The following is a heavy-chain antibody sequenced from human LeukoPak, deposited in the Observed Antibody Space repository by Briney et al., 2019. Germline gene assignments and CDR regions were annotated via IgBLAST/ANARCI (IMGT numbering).Heavy chain of an antibody. V-gene: IGHV4-59*01. Sequence: MSSETLSLTCTVSGGSISSYYWSWIRQPPGKGLEWIGYIYYSGSTNYNPSLKSRVTISVDTSKNQFSLKLSSVTAADTAVYYCARGDDFWAGYNAFDIWGQGTMVTVSS. CDR3: ARGDDFWAGYNAFDI. CDR1: GGSISSYY. CDR2: IYYSGST. D-gene: IGHD3/OR15-3a*01. J-gene: IGHJ3*02.